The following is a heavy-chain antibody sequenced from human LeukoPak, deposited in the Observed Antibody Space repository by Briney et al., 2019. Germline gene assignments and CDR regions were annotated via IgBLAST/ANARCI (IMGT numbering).Heavy chain of an antibody. CDR3: ARPNGSGSYLKPYYYYMDV. D-gene: IGHD3-10*01. Sequence: ASVKVSCKASGGTFSSYAIRWVRQAPGQGLEWMVGIIPNFGTANYAQIFQGRVTITADESTSTAYMELSSLRSEDTAVYYCARPNGSGSYLKPYYYYMDVWGKGTTVTVSS. J-gene: IGHJ6*03. CDR1: GGTFSSYA. CDR2: IIPNFGTA. V-gene: IGHV1-69*01.